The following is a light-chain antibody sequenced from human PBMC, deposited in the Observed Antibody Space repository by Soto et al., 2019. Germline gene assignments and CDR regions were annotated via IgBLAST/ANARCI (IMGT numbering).Light chain of an antibody. J-gene: IGLJ2*01. V-gene: IGLV1-44*01. CDR2: SNN. Sequence: QSVLTQPPSASGTPGQRVTISCSGGSSNIGSNTVNWYQHLPGTAPKLLIYSNNQRPSGVPDRFSGSMSGTSASLAISGFQSEDEADYYCAAWDDSLNGPVFGGGTKLTVL. CDR1: SSNIGSNT. CDR3: AAWDDSLNGPV.